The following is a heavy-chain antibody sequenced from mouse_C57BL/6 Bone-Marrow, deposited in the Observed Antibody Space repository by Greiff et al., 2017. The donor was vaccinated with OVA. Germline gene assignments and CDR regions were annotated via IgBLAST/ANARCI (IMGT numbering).Heavy chain of an antibody. V-gene: IGHV1-19*01. CDR3: ARGPIWYYGSLAWFAY. D-gene: IGHD1-1*01. J-gene: IGHJ3*01. CDR2: INPYNGGT. Sequence: EVHLVESGPVLVKPGASVKMSCKASGYTFTDYYMNWVKQSHGKSLEWIGVINPYNGGTSYNQKFKGKATLTVDKSSSTAYMELNSLTSEDSAVYYCARGPIWYYGSLAWFAYWGQGTLVTVSA. CDR1: GYTFTDYY.